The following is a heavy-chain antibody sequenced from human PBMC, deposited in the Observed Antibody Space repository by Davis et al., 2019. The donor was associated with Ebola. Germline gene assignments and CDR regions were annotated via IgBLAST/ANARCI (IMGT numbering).Heavy chain of an antibody. D-gene: IGHD3-22*01. V-gene: IGHV5-10-1*01. CDR3: ARLDYFDTSGYYKPLFY. Sequence: GESLKTSCKGPGYRFTTYWISWVRQMPGKGPEWMGRIDPSDSHTIYSPSFQGHVTIAADKSISTAYLQWSSLKASDTAMYYCARLDYFDTSGYYKPLFYWGQGTLVTVSS. CDR2: IDPSDSHT. J-gene: IGHJ4*02. CDR1: GYRFTTYW.